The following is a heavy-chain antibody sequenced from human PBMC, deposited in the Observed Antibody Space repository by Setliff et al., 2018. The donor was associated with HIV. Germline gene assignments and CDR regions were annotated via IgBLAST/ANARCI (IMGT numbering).Heavy chain of an antibody. D-gene: IGHD3-22*01. CDR3: ALNYYDSRDSYAP. V-gene: IGHV4-34*01. J-gene: IGHJ1*01. CDR2: INHSGST. Sequence: PSETLSLTCAVYGGSFTDYYWSWIRQPPGEGLEWIGEINHSGSTNYSPSLRSRVTISVDSSKNQFSLKLRSVTAADTAQYYCALNYYDSRDSYAPWGQGTLVTVSS. CDR1: GGSFTDYY.